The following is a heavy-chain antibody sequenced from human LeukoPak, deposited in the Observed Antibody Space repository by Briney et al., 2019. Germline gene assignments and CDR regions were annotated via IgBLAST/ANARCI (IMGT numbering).Heavy chain of an antibody. D-gene: IGHD3-22*01. V-gene: IGHV4-39*01. CDR3: ARGYYDSPQLL. CDR1: GGSISSSSYY. CDR2: IYYSGST. Sequence: PSETLTLTCTVSGGSISSSSYYWGWIRQPPGKGLEWIGSIYYSGSTYYNPSLKSRVTISVDTSKNQFSLKLSSVTAADTAVYYCARGYYDSPQLLWAQRPLVTVSS. J-gene: IGHJ4*02.